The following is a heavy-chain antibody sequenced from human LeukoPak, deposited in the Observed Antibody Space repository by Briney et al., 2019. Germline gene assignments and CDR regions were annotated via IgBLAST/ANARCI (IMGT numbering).Heavy chain of an antibody. D-gene: IGHD3-16*01. Sequence: GGSLRLSCAASGFTFSSYRMNWVRQAPRKGLEWVSYISSSSTIYYADSVKGRFTISRDNAKNSLYLQMNSLRAEDTAVYYCASLYIQDYWGQGTLVTVSS. CDR1: GFTFSSYR. CDR2: ISSSSTI. J-gene: IGHJ4*02. V-gene: IGHV3-48*01. CDR3: ASLYIQDY.